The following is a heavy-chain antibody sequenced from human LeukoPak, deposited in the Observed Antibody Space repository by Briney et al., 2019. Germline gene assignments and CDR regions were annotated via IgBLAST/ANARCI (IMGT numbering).Heavy chain of an antibody. V-gene: IGHV4-39*07. CDR3: ARGTFDI. J-gene: IGHJ3*02. D-gene: IGHD2-2*01. CDR1: GGSISSSGYS. Sequence: PSETLSLTCTVSGGSISSSGYSWAWIRQPPGKGLEWIGSIYYSGSTYYNPSLKSRATISVDTSKNQFSLKLSSVTAADTAVYYCARGTFDIWGQGTMVTVSS. CDR2: IYYSGST.